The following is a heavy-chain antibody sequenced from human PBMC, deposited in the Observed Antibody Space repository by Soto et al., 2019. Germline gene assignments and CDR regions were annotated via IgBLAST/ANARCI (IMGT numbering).Heavy chain of an antibody. CDR1: GGSISSYY. CDR2: IYYSGST. CDR3: ARDHGSGWQGNWFDP. V-gene: IGHV4-59*01. D-gene: IGHD6-19*01. Sequence: PSETLSLTCTVSGGSISSYYWSWIRQPPGKRLEWIGYIYYSGSTNYNPSLKSRVTISVDTSKNQFSLKLSSVTAADTAVYYCARDHGSGWQGNWFDPWGQGTLVTVAS. J-gene: IGHJ5*02.